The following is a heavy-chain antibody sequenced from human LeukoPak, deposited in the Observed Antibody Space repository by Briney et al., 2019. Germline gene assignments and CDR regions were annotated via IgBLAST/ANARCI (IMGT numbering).Heavy chain of an antibody. V-gene: IGHV4-34*01. CDR2: INHSGST. J-gene: IGHJ4*02. CDR3: ARGRIAAAGTHDY. Sequence: SETLSLTCAVYGGSFSGYYWSWIRQPPGKGLEWIGEINHSGSTNYNPSLKSRVTISVDTSKNQFSLKLSSVTAADTAVYYCARGRIAAAGTHDYWGQGTLVTVSS. D-gene: IGHD6-13*01. CDR1: GGSFSGYY.